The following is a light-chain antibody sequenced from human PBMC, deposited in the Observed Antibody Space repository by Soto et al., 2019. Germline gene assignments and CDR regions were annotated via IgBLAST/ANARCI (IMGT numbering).Light chain of an antibody. Sequence: DIVMSQSPATLSESPGEETTLSCRASQSIGRYIAWYQQKPGQAPRLLIYDASNRAAGIPARFSGSGSGTDFTLTISSLEPEDFAVYYCQQRSNWPLTFGGGTKV. CDR3: QQRSNWPLT. CDR1: QSIGRY. CDR2: DAS. V-gene: IGKV3-11*01. J-gene: IGKJ4*01.